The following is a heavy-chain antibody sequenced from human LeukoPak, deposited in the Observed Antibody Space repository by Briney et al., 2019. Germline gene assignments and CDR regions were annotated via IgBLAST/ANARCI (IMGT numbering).Heavy chain of an antibody. CDR3: ARGIYYSIIFDI. D-gene: IGHD5-12*01. Sequence: PGGSLRLSCAAPGFISSNYAMSWVRQTLVKGLEWVSTIRGSDGTTYYADSVKGRFTISRDNSKNTLYLQMNSLRAEDTAVYYCARGIYYSIIFDIWGQGTMVTVSS. V-gene: IGHV3-23*01. CDR2: IRGSDGTT. J-gene: IGHJ3*02. CDR1: GFISSNYA.